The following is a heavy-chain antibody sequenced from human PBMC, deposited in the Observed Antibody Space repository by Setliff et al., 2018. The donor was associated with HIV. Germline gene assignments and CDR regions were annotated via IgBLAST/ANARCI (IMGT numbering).Heavy chain of an antibody. CDR2: IHAGGGII. Sequence: GSLRLSCAASGFPFSSYSMNWVRLAPGKGLEWVSYIHAGGGIIHYADSVKGRFTISRDNARNSLYLQMNSLRDEDTAMYYCARDPNALDYWGQGTLVTVSS. J-gene: IGHJ4*02. V-gene: IGHV3-48*02. CDR3: ARDPNALDY. CDR1: GFPFSSYS.